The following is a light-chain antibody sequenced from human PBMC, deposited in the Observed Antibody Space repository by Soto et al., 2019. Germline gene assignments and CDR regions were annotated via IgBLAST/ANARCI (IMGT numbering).Light chain of an antibody. CDR2: RAA. Sequence: QSVLTQPPSASGTPGQRLTISCSGGYSNIGRHYVYWYQHVPRPTPRLLIFRAAQRPSGVPDRFSGATAAAAPSQTTSGPRSEDEADNLCQTYASSMKGLYVFGAG. CDR3: QTYASSMKGLYV. CDR1: YSNIGRHY. V-gene: IGLV1-47*01. J-gene: IGLJ1*01.